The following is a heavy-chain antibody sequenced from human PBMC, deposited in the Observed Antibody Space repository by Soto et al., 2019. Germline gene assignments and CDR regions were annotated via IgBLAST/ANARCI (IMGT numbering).Heavy chain of an antibody. CDR3: AHRVLRTVFGLVTTTAIYFDF. Sequence: QITLNESGPTLVKPTQTLTLTCTFSGFSLTTSGVGVGWIRQSPGKAPEWLALIYWDDDKRYSPSLKSRLTIPKDTSKNQVVPTNAHFDPADTATYYCAHRVLRTVFGLVTTTAIYFDFWGQGTPVAVSS. V-gene: IGHV2-5*02. CDR2: IYWDDDK. J-gene: IGHJ4*02. D-gene: IGHD3-3*01. CDR1: GFSLTTSGVG.